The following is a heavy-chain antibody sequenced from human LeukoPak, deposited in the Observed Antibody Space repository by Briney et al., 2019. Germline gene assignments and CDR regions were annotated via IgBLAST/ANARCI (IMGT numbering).Heavy chain of an antibody. CDR1: GFTFSSYS. CDR2: ISSSSTI. J-gene: IGHJ4*02. D-gene: IGHD4-23*01. Sequence: GSLRLSCAASGFTFSSYSMNWVRQAPGKGLEWVSYISSSSTIYYADSVKGRFTISRDNAKNSLYLQMNSLRAEDTAVYYCARINDYGGYWGQGTLVTVSS. V-gene: IGHV3-48*04. CDR3: ARINDYGGY.